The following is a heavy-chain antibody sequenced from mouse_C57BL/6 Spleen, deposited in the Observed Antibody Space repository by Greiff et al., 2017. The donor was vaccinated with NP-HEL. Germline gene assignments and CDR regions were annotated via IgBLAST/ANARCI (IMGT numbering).Heavy chain of an antibody. D-gene: IGHD1-2*01. V-gene: IGHV1-42*01. CDR1: GYSFTGYY. CDR3: ARKSLRPGAMDY. Sequence: EVQLQQSGPELVKPGASVKISCKASGYSFTGYYMNWVKQSPEKSLEWIGEINPSTGGTTYNQKFKAKATLTVDKSSSTAYMQLKSLTSEDSAVYYCARKSLRPGAMDYWGQGTSVTVSS. CDR2: INPSTGGT. J-gene: IGHJ4*01.